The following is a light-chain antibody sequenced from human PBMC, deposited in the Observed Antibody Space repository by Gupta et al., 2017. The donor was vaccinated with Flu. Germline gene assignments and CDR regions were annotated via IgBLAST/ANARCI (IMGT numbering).Light chain of an antibody. CDR3: PGGEGHSNLYV. V-gene: IGLV3-21*02. CDR1: QSWRGR. Sequence: IPAGCNQSWRGREHWYQPRPGPPPMLLGATENDRPSGIPARFSGSNSGTTATLAISRLEAGNEAGYGCPGGEGHSNLYVFGAGTKITVL. J-gene: IGLJ1*01. CDR2: TEN.